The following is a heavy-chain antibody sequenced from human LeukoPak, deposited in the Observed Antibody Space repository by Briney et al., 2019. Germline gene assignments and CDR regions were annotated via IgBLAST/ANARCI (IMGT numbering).Heavy chain of an antibody. D-gene: IGHD2-15*01. CDR2: IYTSGST. CDR3: ARDCRLSWFDP. CDR1: GGSISSGGGSISSGNYY. V-gene: IGHV4-61*02. Sequence: PSETLSLTCTVSGGSISSGGGSISSGNYYWSWIRQPAGKGLEWIGRIYTSGSTNYNPSFKSRVTISADTSKNQFSLWLSSVTAADTAVYYCARDCRLSWFDPWGQGTLVTVSS. J-gene: IGHJ5*02.